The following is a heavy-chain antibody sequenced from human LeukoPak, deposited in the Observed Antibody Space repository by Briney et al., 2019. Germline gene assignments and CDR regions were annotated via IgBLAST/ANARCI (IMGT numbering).Heavy chain of an antibody. CDR3: ARVIRIVSGSSQAWFDP. D-gene: IGHD1-26*01. CDR2: ISSSSYI. CDR1: GFTFSSYS. Sequence: GGSLRLSCAASGFTFSSYSMNWVRQAPGKGLEWVSSISSSSYIYYADSVKGRFTISRDNAKNSLYLQMNSLRAEDTAVYYCARVIRIVSGSSQAWFDPWGQGTLVTVSS. V-gene: IGHV3-21*01. J-gene: IGHJ5*02.